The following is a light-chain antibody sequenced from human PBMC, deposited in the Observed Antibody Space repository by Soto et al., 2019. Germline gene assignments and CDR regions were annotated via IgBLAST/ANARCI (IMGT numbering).Light chain of an antibody. Sequence: DIQMTQSPSSVSASVGDRVTITCRASHDISNSLAWYQHTPGKAPKLLIHSASSLYRGVTSRFSGGGTVTDFTLTISSLQPEDFAVYYCQQRNVWPPITFGQGTRLEIK. J-gene: IGKJ5*01. CDR1: HDISNS. CDR3: QQRNVWPPIT. V-gene: IGKV1-12*01. CDR2: SAS.